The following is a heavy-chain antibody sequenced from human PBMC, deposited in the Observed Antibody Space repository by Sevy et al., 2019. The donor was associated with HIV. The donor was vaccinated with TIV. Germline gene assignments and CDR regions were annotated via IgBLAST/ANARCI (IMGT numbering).Heavy chain of an antibody. J-gene: IGHJ4*02. V-gene: IGHV3-64D*06. CDR2: ISSNGGST. D-gene: IGHD3-16*02. CDR3: VKDLMSTFGALIATDY. Sequence: GGSLRLSCSASGFTFSSYAMHWVRQAPGKGLEYVSAISSNGGSTYYADSVKGRFTISRDNSKNTLYLQMSSLRAEDTAVYYCVKDLMSTFGALIATDYWGQGTLVTVSS. CDR1: GFTFSSYA.